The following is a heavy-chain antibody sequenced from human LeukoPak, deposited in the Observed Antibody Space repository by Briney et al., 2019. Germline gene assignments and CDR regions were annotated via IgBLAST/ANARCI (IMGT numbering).Heavy chain of an antibody. D-gene: IGHD5-12*01. J-gene: IGHJ4*02. V-gene: IGHV3-23*01. Sequence: PGGSLRLSCAASGFTFSDYYMSWVRQAPGKGLEWVSAISGSGGSTYYADSVKGRFTISRDNSKNTLYLQMNSLRAEDTAVYYCAKEAWLTGWNYYFDYWGQGTLVTVSS. CDR2: ISGSGGST. CDR3: AKEAWLTGWNYYFDY. CDR1: GFTFSDYY.